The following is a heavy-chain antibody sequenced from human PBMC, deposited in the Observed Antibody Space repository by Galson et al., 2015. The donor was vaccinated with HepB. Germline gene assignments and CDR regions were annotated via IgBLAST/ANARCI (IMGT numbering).Heavy chain of an antibody. V-gene: IGHV3-48*03. Sequence: SLRLSCAASGFTFSNYELNWVRQTPGKGLEWVSYISGSGSTKSYADSVKGRFTISRDNAQNSLYLQMNSLRAEDTAVYYCARDGGLAVDDAFDMWGQGTMVTVSS. CDR1: GFTFSNYE. CDR3: ARDGGLAVDDAFDM. D-gene: IGHD3-16*01. J-gene: IGHJ3*02. CDR2: ISGSGSTK.